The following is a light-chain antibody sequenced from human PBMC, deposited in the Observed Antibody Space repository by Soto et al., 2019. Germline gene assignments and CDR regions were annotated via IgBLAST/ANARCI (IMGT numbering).Light chain of an antibody. CDR2: GAS. J-gene: IGKJ2*01. Sequence: EIVMTQSPATLSVSPGERATLSCRASQSVSSNLAWYQQKPGQAPRLLIYGASTRATGIPARFSGSGSGTEFTLTISSLQSEDFAVYYCQQYNNSPFFGQGTKLEIK. V-gene: IGKV3-15*01. CDR3: QQYNNSPF. CDR1: QSVSSN.